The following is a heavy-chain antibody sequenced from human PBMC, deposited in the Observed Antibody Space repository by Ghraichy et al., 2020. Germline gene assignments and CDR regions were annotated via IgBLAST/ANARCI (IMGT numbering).Heavy chain of an antibody. J-gene: IGHJ2*01. V-gene: IGHV4-4*09. CDR1: GGSIRDNY. D-gene: IGHD3-16*01. Sequence: SETLSLTCAVSGGSIRDNYWAWIRQTPGGGFEWLGYIYGSGFTDYNSSLKSRITISGDTTKNQLSLTVRSVRATDTAVYFCARLQKDYPECSLDLWGRGTLVTVSS. CDR3: ARLQKDYPECSLDL. CDR2: IYGSGFT.